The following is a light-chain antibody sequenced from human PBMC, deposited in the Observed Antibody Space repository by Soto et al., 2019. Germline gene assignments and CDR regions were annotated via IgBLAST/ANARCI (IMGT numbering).Light chain of an antibody. J-gene: IGKJ2*01. CDR1: QSVSTS. Sequence: EIVITQSPATLSVSPGERAILSCRASQSVSTSLAWYQKKPGQAPKLLIFGASTRATGIPARFSGSGSGTGLTLTIGILPAEDLAVYDCKQYSNWPPLTFGQGTKRE. V-gene: IGKV3-15*01. CDR2: GAS. CDR3: KQYSNWPPLT.